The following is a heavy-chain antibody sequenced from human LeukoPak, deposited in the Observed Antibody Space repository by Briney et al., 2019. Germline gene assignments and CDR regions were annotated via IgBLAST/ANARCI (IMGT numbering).Heavy chain of an antibody. CDR1: GFTFNNYG. J-gene: IGHJ4*02. CDR2: ISGGGGGA. V-gene: IGHV3-23*01. CDR3: ARGREADSSGWPYYFDY. D-gene: IGHD6-19*01. Sequence: TGGSLRLSCAASGFTFNNYGMAWVRLAPGKGLEWVSTISGGGGGAFYADSVKGRFTISRDNSKNTLYLQMSSLRVEDTAVYYCARGREADSSGWPYYFDYWGQGTLVTVSS.